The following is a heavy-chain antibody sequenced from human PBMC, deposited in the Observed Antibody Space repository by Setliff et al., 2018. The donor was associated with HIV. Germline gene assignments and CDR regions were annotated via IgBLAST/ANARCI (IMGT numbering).Heavy chain of an antibody. V-gene: IGHV4-59*11. J-gene: IGHJ5*02. CDR1: GGSTSNHY. CDR3: ARDPGGLYCRGTSCQGGCFDP. D-gene: IGHD2-2*01. Sequence: SETLSLTCTVSGGSTSNHYWSWIRQPPEKGLEWIGSIFYSGNTNFNPSLKSRVTISVDKSKNQFSLKLSSVTAADTAVYYCARDPGGLYCRGTSCQGGCFDPWGQGTLVTVS. CDR2: IFYSGNT.